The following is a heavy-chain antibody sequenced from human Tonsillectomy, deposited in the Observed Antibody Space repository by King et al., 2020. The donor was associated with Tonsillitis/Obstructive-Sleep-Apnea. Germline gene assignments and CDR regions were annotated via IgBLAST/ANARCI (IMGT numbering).Heavy chain of an antibody. CDR2: ISWNSDSI. D-gene: IGHD2/OR15-2a*01. J-gene: IGHJ5*02. CDR1: GFTFDEYA. CDR3: VKGVPPEYEVWFDP. Sequence: VQLVESGGGLVQPGRSLRLSCAPSGFTFDEYAMHWVRQAPGKGLEWVSGISWNSDSIRYADSVKGRFTISRDNAKNTLYLQMNSLRAEDTALYYCVKGVPPEYEVWFDPWGQGTLVTVSS. V-gene: IGHV3-9*01.